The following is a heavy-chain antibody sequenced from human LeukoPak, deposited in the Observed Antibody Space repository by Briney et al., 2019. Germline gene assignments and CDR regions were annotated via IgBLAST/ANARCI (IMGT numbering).Heavy chain of an antibody. V-gene: IGHV3-9*01. Sequence: SLRLSCAASGFTFSSYAMHWVRQAPGKGLEWVSGISWNSGSIGYADSVKGRFTISRDNAKNSLYLQMNSLRAEDTALYYCAKDRLRFLEWFDRNWFDPWGQGTLVTVSS. CDR1: GFTFSSYA. CDR3: AKDRLRFLEWFDRNWFDP. J-gene: IGHJ5*02. D-gene: IGHD3-3*01. CDR2: ISWNSGSI.